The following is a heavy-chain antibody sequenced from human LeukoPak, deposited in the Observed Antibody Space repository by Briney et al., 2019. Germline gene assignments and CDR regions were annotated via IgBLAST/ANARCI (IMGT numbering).Heavy chain of an antibody. D-gene: IGHD1-14*01. CDR3: ATPDGPYYFDY. J-gene: IGHJ4*02. CDR1: GFTFSSYS. CDR2: ISSSSSTI. Sequence: GGSLRLSCAASGFTFSSYSMNWVRQAPGKGLEWVSYISSSSSTIYYADSVKGRFTISRDNAKNSLYLQMNSLRAEDTAVYYCATPDGPYYFDYWGQGTLVTVSS. V-gene: IGHV3-48*01.